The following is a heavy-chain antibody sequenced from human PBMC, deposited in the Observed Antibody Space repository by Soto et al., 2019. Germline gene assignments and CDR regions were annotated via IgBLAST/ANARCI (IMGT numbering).Heavy chain of an antibody. Sequence: QITLKESGPTLVKPTQTLTLTCTFSGFSLSSPAVGVNWIRQPPGKALEWLALIYWDDDKQYSPSLRGRLTITEDTSKNQVVLTMTNVDLVDTATYFCAHGSGWLSDYWGQGTLVTVSS. D-gene: IGHD6-19*01. CDR1: GFSLSSPAVG. V-gene: IGHV2-5*02. J-gene: IGHJ4*02. CDR2: IYWDDDK. CDR3: AHGSGWLSDY.